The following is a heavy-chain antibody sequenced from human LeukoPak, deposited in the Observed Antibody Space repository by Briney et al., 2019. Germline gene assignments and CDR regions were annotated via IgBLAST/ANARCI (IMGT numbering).Heavy chain of an antibody. CDR3: AKDLSPLRLGELSFAYYYDSSGYP. CDR2: ISYDGSNK. CDR1: GFTFSSYG. D-gene: IGHD3-22*01. Sequence: GRSLRLSCAASGFTFSSYGMHWVSQAPGKGLEWVAVISYDGSNKYYADSVKGRFTISRDNSKNTLYLQMNSLRAEDTAVYYCAKDLSPLRLGELSFAYYYDSSGYPGGQGTLVTVSS. J-gene: IGHJ1*01. V-gene: IGHV3-30*18.